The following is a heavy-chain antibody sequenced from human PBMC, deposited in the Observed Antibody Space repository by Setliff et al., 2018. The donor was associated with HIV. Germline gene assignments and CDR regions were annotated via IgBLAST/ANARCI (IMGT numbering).Heavy chain of an antibody. J-gene: IGHJ3*02. CDR1: GGSFRTSV. CDR2: ILPFLGMG. Sequence: SVKVSCKTSGGSFRTSVISWVRQAPGQGLEWVGGILPFLGMGDFAQKFQGRVTITADESTSTAYMELSSLRSDDTAVYYCARDNTAFDIWGQGTMVTVSS. V-gene: IGHV1-69*10. CDR3: ARDNTAFDI. D-gene: IGHD2-2*02.